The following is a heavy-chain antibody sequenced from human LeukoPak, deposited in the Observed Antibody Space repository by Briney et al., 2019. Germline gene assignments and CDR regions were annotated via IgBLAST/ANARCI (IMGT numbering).Heavy chain of an antibody. J-gene: IGHJ6*02. CDR2: IYHSGST. D-gene: IGHD1-14*01. CDR1: GGSISSSNW. Sequence: SETLSLTCAVSGGSISSSNWWSWVRQPPGKGLEWIGEIYHSGSTNYNPSLKSRVTISVDKSKNQFSLKLSSVTAADTAVYYCARDRNLHYYGMDVWGQGTTVTVSS. V-gene: IGHV4-4*02. CDR3: ARDRNLHYYGMDV.